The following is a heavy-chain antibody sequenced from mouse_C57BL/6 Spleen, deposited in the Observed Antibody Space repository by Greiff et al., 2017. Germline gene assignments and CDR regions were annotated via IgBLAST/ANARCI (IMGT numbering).Heavy chain of an antibody. J-gene: IGHJ3*01. V-gene: IGHV6-6*01. CDR1: GFTFSDAW. Sequence: EVQRVESGGGLVQPGGSMKLSCAASGFTFSDAWMDWVRQSPEKGLEWVAEIRNKANNHATYYAESVKGRFTISRDDSKSSVYLQMNSLRAEDTGIYYCTRRPLTGLFAYWGQGTLVTVSA. CDR3: TRRPLTGLFAY. D-gene: IGHD4-1*01. CDR2: IRNKANNHAT.